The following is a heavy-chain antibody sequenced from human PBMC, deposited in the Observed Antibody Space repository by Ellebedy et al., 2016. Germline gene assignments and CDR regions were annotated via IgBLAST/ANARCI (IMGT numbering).Heavy chain of an antibody. D-gene: IGHD2-15*01. V-gene: IGHV3-74*01. CDR3: VRGGGLDGFGNF. Sequence: GESLKISXAASGFTFSSYGMHWVRLAPGKGLVWVSNIDSDASVTNYAESVRGRFTISRDNAKNTLYLQMDSLRADDTAVYYCVRGGGLDGFGNFWGQGTLVTVSS. CDR1: GFTFSSYG. J-gene: IGHJ4*02. CDR2: IDSDASVT.